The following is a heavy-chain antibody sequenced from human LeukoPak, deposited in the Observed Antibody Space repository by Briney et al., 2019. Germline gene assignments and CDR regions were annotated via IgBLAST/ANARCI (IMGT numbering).Heavy chain of an antibody. CDR2: ISSSSSYI. J-gene: IGHJ6*02. CDR3: ARALRVVADPGMDV. CDR1: GFTFSSYW. Sequence: KTGGSLRLSCAASGFTFSSYWMSWVCQAPGKGLEWVSSISSSSSYIYYADSVKGRFTISRDNAKNSLYLQMNSLRAEDTAVYYCARALRVVADPGMDVWGQGTTVTVSS. D-gene: IGHD2-15*01. V-gene: IGHV3-21*01.